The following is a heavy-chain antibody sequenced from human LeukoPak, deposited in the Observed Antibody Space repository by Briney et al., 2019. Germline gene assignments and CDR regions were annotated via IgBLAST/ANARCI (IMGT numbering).Heavy chain of an antibody. CDR3: ARNGFYSSGY. J-gene: IGHJ4*02. Sequence: PSETLSLTCAVSGGSVSDDNWWSWVRQPPGRGLEWIGEIYRSGNTNYNPSLQSRVTFSMDKSKNQLSLRLSSVTAADTAIYYCARNGFYSSGYWGQGTLVVVSS. CDR2: IYRSGNT. D-gene: IGHD2/OR15-2a*01. CDR1: GGSVSDDNW. V-gene: IGHV4-4*02.